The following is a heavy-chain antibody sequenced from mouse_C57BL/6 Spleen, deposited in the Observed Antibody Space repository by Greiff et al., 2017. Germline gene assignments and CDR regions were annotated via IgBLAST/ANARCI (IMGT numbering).Heavy chain of an antibody. Sequence: VQLKQSGAELVRPGASVKLSCTASGFNFKDDYLHWVKQRPEQGLEWIGWIDPENGDTEYASKFQGKATITADTSSNTAYLQLSSLTSEATAVCYCKGRNYGHWGQGTLVTVSA. CDR2: IDPENGDT. D-gene: IGHD2-1*01. J-gene: IGHJ3*01. CDR1: GFNFKDDY. CDR3: KGRNYGH. V-gene: IGHV14-4*01.